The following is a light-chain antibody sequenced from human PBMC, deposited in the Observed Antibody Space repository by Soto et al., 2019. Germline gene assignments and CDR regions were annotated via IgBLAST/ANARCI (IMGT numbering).Light chain of an antibody. V-gene: IGKV1-5*01. CDR2: DAS. CDR1: QSLSSW. CDR3: QQYNTYVWT. J-gene: IGKJ1*01. Sequence: DIQMTQSPSTLSASVGDRVTITCRASQSLSSWLAWYQQKPGKAPNLLIYDASSLESGVASRFSGSGSGTEFTLTISSLQPDDFATYYCQQYNTYVWTFGQGTKVEIK.